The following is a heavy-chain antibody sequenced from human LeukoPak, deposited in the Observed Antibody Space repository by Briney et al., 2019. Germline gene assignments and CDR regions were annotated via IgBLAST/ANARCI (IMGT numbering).Heavy chain of an antibody. CDR2: INHSGST. CDR1: DGSFSGYY. J-gene: IGHJ4*02. CDR3: ARRKRQGGIHAPKYYFDY. Sequence: SETLSLTCAVYDGSFSGYYWSWIRQPPGKGLEWIGEINHSGSTNYNPSLKSRVTISVDTSKNQFSLKLSSVTAADTAVYYCARRKRQGGIHAPKYYFDYWGQGTLVTVSS. D-gene: IGHD5-18*01. V-gene: IGHV4-34*01.